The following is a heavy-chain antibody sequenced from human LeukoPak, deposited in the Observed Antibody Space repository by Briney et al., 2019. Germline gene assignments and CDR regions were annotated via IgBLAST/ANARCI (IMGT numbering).Heavy chain of an antibody. J-gene: IGHJ4*02. CDR1: GGTFSSYA. CDR3: ARDAAIYGNGAYYYLW. D-gene: IGHD3-22*01. V-gene: IGHV1-69*01. CDR2: IIPIFGTA. Sequence: GSPVKVSCKASGGTFSSYAISWVRQAPGQGLEWMGGIIPIFGTANYAQKFQGRVTITADESTTTAYMELSRLTSDDTAVYYCARDAAIYGNGAYYYLWWGQGTLVTVSS.